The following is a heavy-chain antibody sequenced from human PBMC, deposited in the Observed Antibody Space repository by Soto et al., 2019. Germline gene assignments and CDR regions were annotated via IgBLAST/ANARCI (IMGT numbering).Heavy chain of an antibody. Sequence: TLSLTCNVACGSSSSGGYYWSWIRQHPGKGLEWIGYIYYSGSTYYNPPLKSRVTISVDTSKNQFSLKLSSVTAADTAVYYCARGPQQLGSGMDVWGQGTTVTGSS. CDR3: ARGPQQLGSGMDV. D-gene: IGHD6-13*01. CDR1: CGSSSSGGYY. CDR2: IYYSGST. V-gene: IGHV4-31*03. J-gene: IGHJ6*02.